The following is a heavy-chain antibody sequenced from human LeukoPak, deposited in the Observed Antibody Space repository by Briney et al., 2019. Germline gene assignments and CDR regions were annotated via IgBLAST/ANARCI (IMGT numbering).Heavy chain of an antibody. V-gene: IGHV3-64D*06. D-gene: IGHD2-2*01. Sequence: GGSLRLSCSASGFTFSSYATLWVRQAPGKGLEYVSAISSNGGSTYYADSVKGRFTISRDNSKNTLYLQMSSLRAEDTAVYYCVAHCSSTSCYLSFFDYWGQGTLVTVSS. CDR3: VAHCSSTSCYLSFFDY. J-gene: IGHJ4*02. CDR2: ISSNGGST. CDR1: GFTFSSYA.